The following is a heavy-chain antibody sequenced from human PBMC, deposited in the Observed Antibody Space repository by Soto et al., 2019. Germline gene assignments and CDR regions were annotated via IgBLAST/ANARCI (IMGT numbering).Heavy chain of an antibody. CDR1: GGTFSSYA. CDR2: IIPIFGTA. V-gene: IGHV1-69*12. CDR3: ARGNRYFDWLINDY. J-gene: IGHJ4*02. D-gene: IGHD3-9*01. Sequence: QVQLVQSGAEVKKPGSSVKVSCKASGGTFSSYAISWVRQAPGQGLEWMGGIIPIFGTANYAQKFQGRVTITADESTSTPYMELSSLRSEDTAVYYCARGNRYFDWLINDYWGQGTLVTVSS.